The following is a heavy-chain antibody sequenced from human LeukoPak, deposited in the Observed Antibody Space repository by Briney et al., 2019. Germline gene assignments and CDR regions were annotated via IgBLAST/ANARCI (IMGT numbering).Heavy chain of an antibody. CDR2: IWYDGSNK. D-gene: IGHD1-1*01. J-gene: IGHJ5*02. V-gene: IGHV3-33*01. CDR3: ARDQGTSTTAPKRKGRFDP. Sequence: GGSLRLSCAASGFTSSNHGMHWVRQAPGKGLEWVALIWYDGSNKEYAESVKGRFTISRDNSKNTLYLQMNSLRDEDTAVYYCARDQGTSTTAPKRKGRFDPWGQGTLVTVSS. CDR1: GFTSSNHG.